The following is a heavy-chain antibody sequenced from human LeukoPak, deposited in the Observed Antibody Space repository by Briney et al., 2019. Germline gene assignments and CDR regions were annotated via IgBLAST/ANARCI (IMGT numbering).Heavy chain of an antibody. J-gene: IGHJ4*02. Sequence: GGSLRLSCAASGFTFSSYDMHWVRQATGKGLELVSAIGTLGDTSYPDSVKGRFTISRENAKNSLYLEMNNLRAGDTAVYYCARGRNGNYYDSSGYYPYWGQGTLVTVSS. D-gene: IGHD3-22*01. CDR3: ARGRNGNYYDSSGYYPY. CDR1: GFTFSSYD. CDR2: IGTLGDT. V-gene: IGHV3-13*01.